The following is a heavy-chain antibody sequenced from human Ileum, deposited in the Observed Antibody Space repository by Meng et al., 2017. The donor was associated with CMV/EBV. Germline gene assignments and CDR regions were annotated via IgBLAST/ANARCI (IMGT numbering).Heavy chain of an antibody. V-gene: IGHV3-15*05. CDR1: GFTFSKAW. Sequence: GESLKISCEASGFTFSKAWMSWVRQAPGKGLEWVGRIKSKSDGGTTDYSAPVKGRFIISRDDSRNTLYLQMNSLKTEDTAVYFCTTPQGWLMRALGYWGQGTLVTVS. CDR2: IKSKSDGGTT. J-gene: IGHJ4*02. D-gene: IGHD3-22*01. CDR3: TTPQGWLMRALGY.